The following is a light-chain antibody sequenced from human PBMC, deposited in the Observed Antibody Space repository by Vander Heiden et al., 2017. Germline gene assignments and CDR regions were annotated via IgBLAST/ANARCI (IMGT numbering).Light chain of an antibody. J-gene: IGLJ1*01. CDR3: QSYDSSLSGFV. Sequence: QSVLTQPPAVSGAPGQRVTIYCSGSSSNIGAGFDVHWYQQLPGTAPKLLIYVNIKRPSGVPDRFSGSKSGPSSSLAITGLQAEDEADYYCQSYDSSLSGFVFGSGTTVTVL. CDR1: SSNIGAGFD. CDR2: VNI. V-gene: IGLV1-40*01.